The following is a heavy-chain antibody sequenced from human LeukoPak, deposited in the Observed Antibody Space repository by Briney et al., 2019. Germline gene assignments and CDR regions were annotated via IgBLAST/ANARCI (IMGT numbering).Heavy chain of an antibody. D-gene: IGHD4-17*01. V-gene: IGHV3-13*04. CDR1: GFTFRSYD. J-gene: IGHJ3*02. CDR3: ARGKSDSGAFDI. CDR2: ITTAGDT. Sequence: GGSLRLSCAASGFTFRSYDMHWVRQVPGEGLEWVSGITTAGDTYYLDSVKGRFTLSREGAKNSLYLQMNSLRAGDTAVYFCARGKSDSGAFDIWGQGTMVTVSS.